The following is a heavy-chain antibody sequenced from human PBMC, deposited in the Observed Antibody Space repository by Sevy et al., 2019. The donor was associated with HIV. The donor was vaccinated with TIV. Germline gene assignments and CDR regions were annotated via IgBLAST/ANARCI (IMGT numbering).Heavy chain of an antibody. D-gene: IGHD4-4*01. Sequence: PGGSLRLSCAASGFTFSSYAMHWVRQAPGKGLEWVAVISYDGSNKYYADSVKGRFTISRDNSKNTLYLQMNSLRAEDTAGYYCARDGWRGSNYGPYYYGMDVWGQGTTVTVSS. CDR3: ARDGWRGSNYGPYYYGMDV. J-gene: IGHJ6*02. V-gene: IGHV3-30-3*01. CDR2: ISYDGSNK. CDR1: GFTFSSYA.